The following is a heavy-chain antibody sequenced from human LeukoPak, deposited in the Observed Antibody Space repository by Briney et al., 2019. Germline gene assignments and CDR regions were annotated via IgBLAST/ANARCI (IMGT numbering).Heavy chain of an antibody. CDR2: ISAGGAGT. CDR1: GFTFSTYA. Sequence: TGGPLRLSCAASGFTFSTYAMSWVRQAPGKGLEWVSSISAGGAGTYYADSVKGRFTISRDNSKNTLYLQMNSLRAEDTAVYYCAKKAIVAAGTPFFDYWGQGTLVTVSS. D-gene: IGHD6-13*01. CDR3: AKKAIVAAGTPFFDY. V-gene: IGHV3-23*01. J-gene: IGHJ4*02.